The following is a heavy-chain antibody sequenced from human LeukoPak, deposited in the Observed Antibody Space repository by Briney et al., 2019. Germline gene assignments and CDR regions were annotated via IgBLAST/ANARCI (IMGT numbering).Heavy chain of an antibody. V-gene: IGHV4-4*07. CDR1: GGSISNYY. CDR2: IYTSGST. CDR3: ARVYRGYSGKNWFDP. J-gene: IGHJ5*02. D-gene: IGHD5-12*01. Sequence: SETLSLTCTVSGGSISNYYWSWIRQSAGKGLEWIGRIYTSGSTKYNPSLKSRVTMSEDTSKNQFSLKLSSVTAADTAVYYCARVYRGYSGKNWFDPWGQGTLVTVSS.